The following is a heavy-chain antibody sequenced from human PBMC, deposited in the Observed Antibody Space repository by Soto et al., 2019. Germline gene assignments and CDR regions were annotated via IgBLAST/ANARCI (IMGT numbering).Heavy chain of an antibody. CDR1: GCTFTSYN. D-gene: IGHD6-19*01. Sequence: ASVKVSCKASGCTFTSYNINWVRQATGQGLEWMGWMNPNSGNTGYAQKFRGRVTMTRNTSISTAYMELSSLRSEDTAVYYCARRIAVAGQKGAFDIWGQGTMVTVSS. CDR3: ARRIAVAGQKGAFDI. V-gene: IGHV1-8*02. J-gene: IGHJ3*02. CDR2: MNPNSGNT.